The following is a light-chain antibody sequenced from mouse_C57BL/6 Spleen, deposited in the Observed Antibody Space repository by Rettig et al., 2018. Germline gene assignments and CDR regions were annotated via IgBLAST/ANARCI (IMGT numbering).Light chain of an antibody. V-gene: IGKV4-55*01. CDR2: DTS. Sequence: QIVLTQSPAIMSASPGEKVTMTCSASSSVSYMYWYQQKPGSSPRLLIYDTSNLASGVPVRFSGSGSGTSYSLTIGRVEAEDAATYYCQQWSSDPFTFGSGTKLEVK. CDR1: SSVSY. CDR3: QQWSSDPFT. J-gene: IGKJ4*01.